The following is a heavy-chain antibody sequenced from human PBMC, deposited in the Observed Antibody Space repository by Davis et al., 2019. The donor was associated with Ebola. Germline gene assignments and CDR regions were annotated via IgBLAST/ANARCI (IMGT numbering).Heavy chain of an antibody. V-gene: IGHV4-39*07. Sequence: LEWIGTMYYSGSTYYNPSLKSRLTLSVETSRNQFSLELTSVTSADTAIYYCARNSSGFGHYDHWGQGILITVSS. D-gene: IGHD3-22*01. J-gene: IGHJ5*02. CDR2: MYYSGST. CDR3: ARNSSGFGHYDH.